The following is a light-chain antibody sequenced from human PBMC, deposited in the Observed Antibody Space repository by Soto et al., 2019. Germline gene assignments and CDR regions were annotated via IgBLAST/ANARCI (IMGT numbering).Light chain of an antibody. V-gene: IGLV8-61*01. CDR3: NSYTTSSTYV. CDR2: NTN. Sequence: QAVVTQEPSFSVSPGGTVTLTCGLSSGSVSTSYYPSWYQQTPGQAPRTLIYNTNTRSSGVPDRFSGSILGNKAALTITGAQADDESDYYCNSYTTSSTYVFGTGTKVTVL. CDR1: SGSVSTSYY. J-gene: IGLJ1*01.